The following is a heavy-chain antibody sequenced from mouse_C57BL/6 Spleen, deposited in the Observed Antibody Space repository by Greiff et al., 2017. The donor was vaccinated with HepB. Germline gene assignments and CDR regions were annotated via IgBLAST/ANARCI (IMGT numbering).Heavy chain of an antibody. V-gene: IGHV1-55*01. CDR2: IYPGSGST. CDR3: ARSRGNYAMDY. D-gene: IGHD2-14*01. Sequence: VQLQQSGAELVKPGASVKMSCKASGYTFTSYWITWVKQRPGQGLEWIGDIYPGSGSTNYNEKFKSKATLTVDTSSSTAYMQLSSLTSEDSAVYYCARSRGNYAMDYWGQGTSVTVSS. CDR1: GYTFTSYW. J-gene: IGHJ4*01.